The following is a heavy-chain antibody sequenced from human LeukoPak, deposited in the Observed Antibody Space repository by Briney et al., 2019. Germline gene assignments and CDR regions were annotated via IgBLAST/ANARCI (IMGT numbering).Heavy chain of an antibody. Sequence: ASVKVSCKASGYTFTDYYIHWVRQAPGQGLEWMGWINPDSGATNYAQKFQDRVTVTTDTSISTAHMELSRLRSDDTAVYYCARDLYCSTTKCYWSYYYHGMDVWGQGTTVTVSS. V-gene: IGHV1-2*02. D-gene: IGHD2-2*01. J-gene: IGHJ6*02. CDR2: INPDSGAT. CDR1: GYTFTDYY. CDR3: ARDLYCSTTKCYWSYYYHGMDV.